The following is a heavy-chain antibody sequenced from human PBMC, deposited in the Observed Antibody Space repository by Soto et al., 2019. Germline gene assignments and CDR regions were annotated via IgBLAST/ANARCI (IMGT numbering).Heavy chain of an antibody. CDR1: GGSFSGYY. CDR2: INYSGST. CDR3: ARQREDILTGYYYYYYMDV. V-gene: IGHV4-34*01. Sequence: PSETLSLTCAVYGGSFSGYYWSWIRQPPGKGLEWIGSINYSGSTYYNPSLKSRVTISVDTSKNQFSLKLSSVTAADTAVYYCARQREDILTGYYYYYYMDVWGKGTTVTVSS. J-gene: IGHJ6*03. D-gene: IGHD3-9*01.